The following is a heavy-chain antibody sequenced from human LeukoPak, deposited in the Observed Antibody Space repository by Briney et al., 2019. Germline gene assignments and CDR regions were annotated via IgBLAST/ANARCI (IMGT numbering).Heavy chain of an antibody. CDR1: GGSISSYY. D-gene: IGHD5-12*01. J-gene: IGHJ4*02. CDR2: IYTSGST. Sequence: SETLSLTCTVSGGSISSYYWSWIRQPPGKGLEWIGYIYTSGSTNYNPSLKSRVTISVDTSKNQFSLKLSSVTAADTAVYYCARQSDADIVATPYFDYWGQGTLVTVSS. CDR3: ARQSDADIVATPYFDY. V-gene: IGHV4-4*09.